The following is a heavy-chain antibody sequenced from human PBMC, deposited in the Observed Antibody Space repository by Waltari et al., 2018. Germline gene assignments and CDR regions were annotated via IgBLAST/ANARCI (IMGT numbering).Heavy chain of an antibody. CDR2: IYYSGST. Sequence: QVQLQESGPGLVKPSETLSLTCTVSGGSISSYYWSWIRQPPGKGLEWIGYIYYSGSTNYNPSLKSRVTISVDTSKNQFSLKLSSVTAADTAVYSCAREKDEEESSGGDDFDIWGKG. CDR1: GGSISSYY. J-gene: IGHJ3*02. CDR3: AREKDEEESSGGDDFDI. D-gene: IGHD2-15*01. V-gene: IGHV4-59*01.